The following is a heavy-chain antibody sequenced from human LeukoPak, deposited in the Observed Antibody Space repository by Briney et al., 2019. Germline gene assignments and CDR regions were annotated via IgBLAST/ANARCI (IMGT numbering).Heavy chain of an antibody. J-gene: IGHJ4*02. CDR3: ARARSEVTLDY. D-gene: IGHD5-18*01. Sequence: GSLRLSCTTSGFFFGAYAMSWFRQPPGKGLEWIGEINHSGSTNYNPSLKSRVTISVDTSKNQFSLKLSSVTAADTAVYYCARARSEVTLDYWGQGTLVTVSS. V-gene: IGHV4-34*01. CDR2: INHSGST. CDR1: GFFFGAYA.